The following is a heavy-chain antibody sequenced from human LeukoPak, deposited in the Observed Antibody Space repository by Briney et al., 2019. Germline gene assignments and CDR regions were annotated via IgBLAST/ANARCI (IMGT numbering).Heavy chain of an antibody. CDR2: IYYSGST. Sequence: PSETLSLTCTVSGGSISSSSYYWGWIRQPPGKGLEWIGSIYYSGSTYYNPSLKSRVTISVDTSKNQFSLKLSSVTAADTAVYYCASSTHGYRTYYYYMDVWGKGTTVTISS. V-gene: IGHV4-39*07. J-gene: IGHJ6*03. D-gene: IGHD5-24*01. CDR3: ASSTHGYRTYYYYMDV. CDR1: GGSISSSSYY.